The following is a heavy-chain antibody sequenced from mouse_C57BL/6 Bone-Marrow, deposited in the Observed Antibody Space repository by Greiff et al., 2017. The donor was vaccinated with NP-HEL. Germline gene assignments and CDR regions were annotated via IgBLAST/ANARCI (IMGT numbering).Heavy chain of an antibody. J-gene: IGHJ4*01. CDR2: INPNNGGT. CDR1: GYTFTDYN. CDR3: ARSYYSGDYYAMDY. Sequence: EVQLQQSGPELVKPGASVKIPCKASGYTFTDYNMDWVKQSHGKSLEWIGDINPNNGGTIYNQKFKGKATLTVDKSSSTAYMELRSLTSEDTAVYYCARSYYSGDYYAMDYWGQGTSVTVSS. D-gene: IGHD2-12*01. V-gene: IGHV1-18*01.